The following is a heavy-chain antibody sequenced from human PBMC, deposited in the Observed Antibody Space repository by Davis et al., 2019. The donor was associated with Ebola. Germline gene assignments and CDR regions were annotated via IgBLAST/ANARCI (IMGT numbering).Heavy chain of an antibody. CDR2: INHRGST. J-gene: IGHJ5*02. CDR1: GGSFSGYY. V-gene: IGHV4-34*01. CDR3: ARDRGTASGFWFDP. D-gene: IGHD6-13*01. Sequence: MPSETLSLTCAVYGGSFSGYYWSWIRQPPGKGLEWIGEINHRGSTNYSSSLKSRVTISVDTSKKQFSLKLSSVTAADTAVYYCARDRGTASGFWFDPWGQGTLVTVSS.